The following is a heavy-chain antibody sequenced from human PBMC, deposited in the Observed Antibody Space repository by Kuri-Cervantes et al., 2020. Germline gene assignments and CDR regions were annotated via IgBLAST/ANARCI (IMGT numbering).Heavy chain of an antibody. CDR2: IYPGDSDT. D-gene: IGHD2-8*01. CDR1: GYSFTTYW. V-gene: IGHV5-51*01. J-gene: IGHJ3*02. Sequence: KVSCKASGYSFTTYWIAWVRQMPGKGLEWMGIIYPGDSDTRYSPSFQGQVTISADKSITTAYLQWSSLTASDTAMYYCARHPVYCTNGVCYPPAAFDIWGQGTMVTVSS. CDR3: ARHPVYCTNGVCYPPAAFDI.